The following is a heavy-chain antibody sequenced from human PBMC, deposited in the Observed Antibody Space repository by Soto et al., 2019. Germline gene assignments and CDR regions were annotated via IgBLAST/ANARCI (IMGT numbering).Heavy chain of an antibody. CDR2: ISAYNGNT. CDR3: ARYYGDYSFYYYYYGMDV. Sequence: QVQLVQSGAEVKKPGASVKVSCKASGYTFTSYGISWVRQAPGQGLEWMGWISAYNGNTNYAQKLQGRVTMTTDTSTSPAYIELRSLRSDDTAVYYCARYYGDYSFYYYYYGMDVWGQGTTVTVSS. D-gene: IGHD4-17*01. CDR1: GYTFTSYG. V-gene: IGHV1-18*01. J-gene: IGHJ6*02.